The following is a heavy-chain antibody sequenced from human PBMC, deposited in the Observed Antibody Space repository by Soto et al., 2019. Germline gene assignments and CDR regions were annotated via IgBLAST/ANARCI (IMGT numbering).Heavy chain of an antibody. V-gene: IGHV4-39*01. D-gene: IGHD1-26*01. CDR1: GGSINSIPYC. CDR3: ARQSRGFGCGRRFSYMDV. CDR2: IDYSGST. J-gene: IGHJ6*03. Sequence: PSETLSLPCTVPGGSINSIPYCWGCIRQPPGKGLEWIGSIDYSGSTYYTPSLKSRVTMSVDTSKKKFYLKLSCVTSADTAVYYCARQSRGFGCGRRFSYMDVWGKGTTVTVSS.